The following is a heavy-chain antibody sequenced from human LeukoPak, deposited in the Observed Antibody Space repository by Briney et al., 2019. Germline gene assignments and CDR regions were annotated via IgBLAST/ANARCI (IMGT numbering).Heavy chain of an antibody. Sequence: ASVKVSCKASGYTFTSYGISWVRQAPGQGLEWMGWISAYNGNTNYAQKLQGRVTMTTDTSTSTAYMELRSLRSDDTVVYYCARDPKTDFWSGYLDPYYYYYYMDVWGKGTTVTVS. CDR1: GYTFTSYG. J-gene: IGHJ6*03. D-gene: IGHD3-3*01. CDR3: ARDPKTDFWSGYLDPYYYYYYMDV. V-gene: IGHV1-18*01. CDR2: ISAYNGNT.